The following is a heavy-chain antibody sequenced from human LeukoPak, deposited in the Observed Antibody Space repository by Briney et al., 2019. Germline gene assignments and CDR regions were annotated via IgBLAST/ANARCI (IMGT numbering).Heavy chain of an antibody. CDR2: IYYSGST. V-gene: IGHV4-59*01. J-gene: IGHJ3*02. Sequence: KPSETLSLTRTVSGGSISSYYWSWIRQPPGEGLEWIGYIYYSGSTNYNPSLKSRVTISVDTSKNQFSLKLSSVTAADTAVYYCASYPGYSSGWYDAFDIWGQGTMVTVSS. CDR3: ASYPGYSSGWYDAFDI. D-gene: IGHD6-19*01. CDR1: GGSISSYY.